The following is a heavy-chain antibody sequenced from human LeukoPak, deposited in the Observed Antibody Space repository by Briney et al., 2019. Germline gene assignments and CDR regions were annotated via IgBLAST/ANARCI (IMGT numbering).Heavy chain of an antibody. Sequence: SETLSLTCSVSDGSIRTYYWSWIRQSPGQGLEWIGNIYYRGDINYNPSLKSRVIISIDTSKNQFSLKVTSLTAADTAVYYCATNKDWAEADWGQGTLVIVSS. CDR3: ATNKDWAEAD. CDR1: DGSIRTYY. D-gene: IGHD3/OR15-3a*01. J-gene: IGHJ4*02. CDR2: IYYRGDI. V-gene: IGHV4-59*03.